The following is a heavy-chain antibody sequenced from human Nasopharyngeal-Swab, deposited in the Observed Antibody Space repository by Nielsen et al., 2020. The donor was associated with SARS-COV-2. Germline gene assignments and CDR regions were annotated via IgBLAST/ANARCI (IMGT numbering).Heavy chain of an antibody. CDR2: ISYDGINK. J-gene: IGHJ6*02. Sequence: PGKGLEWVAVISYDGINKYNADSVKGRFTISRDNSKDTLYLQMNSLRPEDTAVYTCAKEGPGMFGVVGLDVWGQGTTVTVSS. CDR3: AKEGPGMFGVVGLDV. V-gene: IGHV3-30*18. D-gene: IGHD3-3*01.